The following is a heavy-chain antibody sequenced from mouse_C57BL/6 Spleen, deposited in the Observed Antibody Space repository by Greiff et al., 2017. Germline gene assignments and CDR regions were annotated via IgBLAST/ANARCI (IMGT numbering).Heavy chain of an antibody. Sequence: EVKLVESGGGLVKPGGSLKLSCAASGFTFSSYAMSWVRQTPEKRLEWVATISDGGSYTYYPDNVKGRFTISRDNAKNNLYLQISHLKSEDTAMYYCARGWDDYDGYAMDDWGQGTSVTVAS. CDR1: GFTFSSYA. V-gene: IGHV5-4*03. J-gene: IGHJ4*01. CDR2: ISDGGSYT. D-gene: IGHD2-4*01. CDR3: ARGWDDYDGYAMDD.